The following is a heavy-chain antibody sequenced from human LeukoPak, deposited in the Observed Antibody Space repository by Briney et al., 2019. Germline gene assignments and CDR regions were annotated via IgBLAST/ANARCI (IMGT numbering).Heavy chain of an antibody. CDR3: TRYVVLPAAALGWFDP. Sequence: SGESLRLSCVASGFTFSGSAMHWVRQAAGRGLEWVGRIRTRTNSYATAYAASVKGRFTISREDSKNTAYLQMNSLKTEDTAVYYCTRYVVLPAAALGWFDPWGQGTLVTVSS. D-gene: IGHD2-2*01. V-gene: IGHV3-73*01. J-gene: IGHJ5*02. CDR2: IRTRTNSYAT. CDR1: GFTFSGSA.